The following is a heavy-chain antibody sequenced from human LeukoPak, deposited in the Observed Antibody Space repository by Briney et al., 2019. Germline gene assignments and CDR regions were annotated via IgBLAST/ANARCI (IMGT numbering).Heavy chain of an antibody. CDR1: GGTFSSYA. V-gene: IGHV1-69*04. CDR2: IIPILGIA. D-gene: IGHD5-18*01. Sequence: SVKVSCKASGGTFSSYAISWVRQAPGQGLEWMGRIIPILGIANYAQKFQGRVTITADKSTSTAYMELSSLRSEDTAVYYWAARSDTAMPLDYWGQGTLVTVPS. CDR3: AARSDTAMPLDY. J-gene: IGHJ4*02.